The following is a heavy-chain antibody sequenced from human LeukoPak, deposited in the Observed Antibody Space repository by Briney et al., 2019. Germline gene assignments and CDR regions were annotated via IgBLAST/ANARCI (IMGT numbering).Heavy chain of an antibody. D-gene: IGHD3-22*01. V-gene: IGHV3-66*01. CDR3: ARETYYYDSSGYYPAAFDI. CDR2: IYSGGST. J-gene: IGHJ3*02. CDR1: GFTVSSNY. Sequence: GGSLRLSCAASGFTVSSNYMSWVRQAPGKGLEWVSVIYSGGSTYYADSVKGRFTISRDNSKNTLYLQMNSLRAEDTAVYYCARETYYYDSSGYYPAAFDIWGQGIMVTVSS.